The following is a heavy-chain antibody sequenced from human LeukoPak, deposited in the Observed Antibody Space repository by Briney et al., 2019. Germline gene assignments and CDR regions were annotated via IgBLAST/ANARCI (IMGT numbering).Heavy chain of an antibody. CDR2: IYYSGST. V-gene: IGHV4-59*08. CDR3: ARQVAGTLDYYYYMDV. CDR1: GGSISSYY. J-gene: IGHJ6*03. D-gene: IGHD6-19*01. Sequence: SETLSLTCTVSGGSISSYYWSWIRQPPGKGPEWIGYIYYSGSTNYNPSLKSRVTISVDMSKNQFSLKLSPVTAADTAVYYCARQVAGTLDYYYYMDVWGKGTTVTVSS.